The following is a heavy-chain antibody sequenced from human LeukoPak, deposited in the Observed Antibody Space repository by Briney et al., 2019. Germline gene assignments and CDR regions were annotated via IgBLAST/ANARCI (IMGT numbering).Heavy chain of an antibody. CDR2: IIPILGTA. D-gene: IGHD2-15*01. CDR3: AKGYNCSGGSCYPALDY. J-gene: IGHJ4*02. V-gene: IGHV1-69*10. CDR1: GGTFNSYG. Sequence: SVKVSCKASGGTFNSYGIIWVRQAPGQGLEWMGGIIPILGTANYAQKFQGRVTITADKSTSTAYMELSSLRSEDTAVYYCAKGYNCSGGSCYPALDYWGQGTLVTVSS.